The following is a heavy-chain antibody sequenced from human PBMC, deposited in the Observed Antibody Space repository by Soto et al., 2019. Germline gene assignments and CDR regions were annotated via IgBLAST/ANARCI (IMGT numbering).Heavy chain of an antibody. CDR1: GYTFTSYD. Sequence: QVQLVQSGAEVKKPGASVKVSCKASGYTFTSYDINWVRQATGQGLEWMGWMNPNSGNTGYAQKFQGRVTMTRNTSISTAYMELSSLRSEDTAVYYCARLPYDFWSGYYGESYSKFDYWGQGTLVTVSS. V-gene: IGHV1-8*01. J-gene: IGHJ4*02. CDR3: ARLPYDFWSGYYGESYSKFDY. CDR2: MNPNSGNT. D-gene: IGHD3-3*01.